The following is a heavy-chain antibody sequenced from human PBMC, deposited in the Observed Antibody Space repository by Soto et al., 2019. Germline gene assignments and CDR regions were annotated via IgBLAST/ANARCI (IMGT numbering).Heavy chain of an antibody. D-gene: IGHD2-2*01. J-gene: IGHJ4*01. CDR2: ISKSDYT. CDR3: AREDSIIIPAVSDF. CDR1: GFAFNNYG. V-gene: IGHV3-21*01. Sequence: GSLRLSCTVSGFAFNNYGINWVRQAPGQGLEWVSSISKSDYTYYSDSVKGRFTISRDNAKNSVSLQMNTLRVEDTAVYYCAREDSIIIPAVSDFWGHGTLVTVSS.